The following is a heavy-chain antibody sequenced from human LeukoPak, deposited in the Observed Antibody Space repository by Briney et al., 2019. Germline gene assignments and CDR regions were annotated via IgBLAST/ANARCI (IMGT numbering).Heavy chain of an antibody. V-gene: IGHV4-34*01. Sequence: SETLPLTCAVYGGSITGYYWSWIRQTPGRGLEWVGEIHYTGATSYNPSLKSRATISTDTSKNQSSLRLSSVTAADTAVYYCARGNILTGYCFDFWGQGALVTVSS. D-gene: IGHD3-9*01. CDR1: GGSITGYY. J-gene: IGHJ4*02. CDR2: IHYTGAT. CDR3: ARGNILTGYCFDF.